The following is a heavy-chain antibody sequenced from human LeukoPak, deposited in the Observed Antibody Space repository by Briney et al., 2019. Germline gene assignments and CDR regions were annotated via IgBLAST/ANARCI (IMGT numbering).Heavy chain of an antibody. CDR3: AKAYGDYVTFDI. CDR2: IYSGGST. Sequence: PGGSLRLSCAASGFTVSNNYMSWVRQAPGKGLEWVSVIYSGGSTYYADSVKGRFTISRDNSNNTLYLQMNSLRAEDTAVYYCAKAYGDYVTFDIWGQGTMVTVSS. D-gene: IGHD4-17*01. J-gene: IGHJ3*02. CDR1: GFTVSNNY. V-gene: IGHV3-53*01.